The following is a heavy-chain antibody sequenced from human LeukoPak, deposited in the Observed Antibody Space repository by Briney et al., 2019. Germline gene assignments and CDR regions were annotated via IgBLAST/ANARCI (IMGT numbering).Heavy chain of an antibody. Sequence: ASVKVSCKASGYTFTGYYMHWVRQAPGQGLEWMGWINPNSGGTNYAQKFQGRVTMTRDTSISTAYMELSRLRSDDTAVYYCARDQALPQTTVVTLVVGEIDYWGQGTLVTVSS. CDR2: INPNSGGT. V-gene: IGHV1-2*02. D-gene: IGHD4-23*01. J-gene: IGHJ4*02. CDR3: ARDQALPQTTVVTLVVGEIDY. CDR1: GYTFTGYY.